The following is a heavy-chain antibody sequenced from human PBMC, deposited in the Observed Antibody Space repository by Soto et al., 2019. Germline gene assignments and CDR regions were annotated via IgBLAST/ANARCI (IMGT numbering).Heavy chain of an antibody. D-gene: IGHD6-19*01. CDR3: AKLRGDGWHFHY. Sequence: EVQVLESGGGLVQPGGSLRLSCVAAGFTFSDFAMSWVRQAPGKGLEWVSSISGSGDTIYYTDSVKGRFTISRDNSNNTLYLQMPSLRADDTAEYFCAKLRGDGWHFHYWGQGTLVAVSS. J-gene: IGHJ4*02. CDR2: ISGSGDTI. CDR1: GFTFSDFA. V-gene: IGHV3-23*01.